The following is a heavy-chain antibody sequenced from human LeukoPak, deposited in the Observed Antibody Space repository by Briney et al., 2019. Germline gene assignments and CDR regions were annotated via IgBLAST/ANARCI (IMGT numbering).Heavy chain of an antibody. D-gene: IGHD5-18*01. CDR3: ARVGSGYSYGFIHYYFDY. V-gene: IGHV1-46*01. CDR2: INPSGGST. J-gene: IGHJ4*02. Sequence: GASVKVSCKASGYTFTSYYMHWVRQAPGQGLEWMGIINPSGGSTSYAQKFQGRVTMTRDTSTSTVYMELSSLRSEDTAVYYCARVGSGYSYGFIHYYFDYWGQGTLVTVSS. CDR1: GYTFTSYY.